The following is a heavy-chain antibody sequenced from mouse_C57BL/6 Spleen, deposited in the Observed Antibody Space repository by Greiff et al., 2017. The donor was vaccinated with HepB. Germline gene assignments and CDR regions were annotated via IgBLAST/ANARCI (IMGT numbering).Heavy chain of an antibody. V-gene: IGHV2-9*02. Sequence: QVQLKESGPGLVAPSQSLSITCTVSGLSLTSYGVHWVRQSPGKGLEWLGVIWAGGSTNYNSALMSRLSISKDNSKSQVVLTMNSLQTDDTAMYYCARLEDIWGQGTTLTVSS. CDR2: IWAGGST. D-gene: IGHD1-3*01. CDR3: ARLEDI. J-gene: IGHJ2*01. CDR1: GLSLTSYG.